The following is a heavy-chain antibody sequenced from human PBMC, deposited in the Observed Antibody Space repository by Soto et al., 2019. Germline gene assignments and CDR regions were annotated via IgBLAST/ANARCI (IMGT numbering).Heavy chain of an antibody. Sequence: SETLSLTCTVSGGSISSYYWSWIRQPAGKGLEWIGRIYTSGSTNYNPSLKSRVTMSVDTSKNQFSLKLSSVTAADTAVYYCARSRSRLQGKDYFDYWGQGTLVTVSS. CDR2: IYTSGST. CDR1: GGSISSYY. CDR3: ARSRSRLQGKDYFDY. J-gene: IGHJ4*02. V-gene: IGHV4-4*07.